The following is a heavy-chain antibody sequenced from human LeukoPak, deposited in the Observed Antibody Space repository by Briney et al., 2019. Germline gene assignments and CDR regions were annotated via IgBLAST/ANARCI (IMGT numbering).Heavy chain of an antibody. D-gene: IGHD2-2*02. V-gene: IGHV4-30-4*08. CDR3: ASIPKSGYFQH. Sequence: NPSQTLSLTCTVSGGSISSGDYYWSWIRQPPGKGLEWIGYIYYSGSTYYNPSLKSRVTISVDTSKNQFSLKLSSVTAADTAVYYCASIPKSGYFQHWGQGTLVTVSS. CDR1: GGSISSGDYY. CDR2: IYYSGST. J-gene: IGHJ1*01.